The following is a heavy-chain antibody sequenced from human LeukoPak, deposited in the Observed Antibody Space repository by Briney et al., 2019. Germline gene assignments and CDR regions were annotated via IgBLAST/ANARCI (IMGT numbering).Heavy chain of an antibody. V-gene: IGHV3-23*01. D-gene: IGHD6-13*01. CDR2: ISGSGGGT. J-gene: IGHJ6*03. Sequence: GGSLRLSCAASGFTFSSYAMSWVRQAPGKGLEWVSAISGSGGGTYYADSVKGRFTISRDNSKNTLYLQMNSLRAEDTAVYYCAKDTATAAIPYYYYYMDVWGKGTTVTVSS. CDR3: AKDTATAAIPYYYYYMDV. CDR1: GFTFSSYA.